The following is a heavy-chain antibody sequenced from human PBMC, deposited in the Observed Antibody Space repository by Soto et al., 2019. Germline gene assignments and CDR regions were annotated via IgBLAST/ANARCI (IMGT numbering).Heavy chain of an antibody. CDR1: GGSVRSVSYY. CDR3: ARERTGDPTFFDY. CDR2: IYFSGST. D-gene: IGHD1-1*01. J-gene: IGHJ4*02. Sequence: PSETLSLTCSVSGGSVRSVSYYWRWIRQPPGKGLEWIGYIYFSGSTDYNPSLKSRVTISVDTSKNQFSLKLSSLTAADTAVYYCARERTGDPTFFDYWGQGTLVTVSS. V-gene: IGHV4-61*01.